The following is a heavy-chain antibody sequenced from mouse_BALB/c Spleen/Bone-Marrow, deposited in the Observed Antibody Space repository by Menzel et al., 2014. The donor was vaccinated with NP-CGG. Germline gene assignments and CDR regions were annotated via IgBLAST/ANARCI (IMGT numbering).Heavy chain of an antibody. D-gene: IGHD1-1*01. Sequence: VQLQQSGAELVKPGASVKLSCTASGSNTKDTYMHWVKRRPEQGLEWIGRIDPANGNTKYDPKFQGEATITADTSSNTAYLQLSSLTSEDTAVYYCASYYYGSSSFAYWGQGTLVTVSA. CDR2: IDPANGNT. CDR3: ASYYYGSSSFAY. CDR1: GSNTKDTY. J-gene: IGHJ3*01. V-gene: IGHV14-3*02.